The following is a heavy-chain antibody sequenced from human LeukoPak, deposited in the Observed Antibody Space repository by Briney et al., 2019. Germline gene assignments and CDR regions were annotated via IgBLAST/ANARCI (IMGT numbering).Heavy chain of an antibody. D-gene: IGHD3-22*01. CDR3: ARGDSSGSFDY. J-gene: IGHJ4*02. CDR2: IYTNGNT. CDR1: GGSISSYY. V-gene: IGHV4-4*07. Sequence: SETLSLTCTVSGGSISSYYWSWIWQPAGKGLEWIGRIYTNGNTNYNPSFKSRVTMSVDTSKNQFSLKLSSVTAADTAVYYCARGDSSGSFDYWGQGTLVTVSS.